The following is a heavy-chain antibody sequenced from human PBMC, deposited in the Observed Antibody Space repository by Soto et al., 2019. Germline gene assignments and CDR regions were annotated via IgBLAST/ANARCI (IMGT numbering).Heavy chain of an antibody. CDR2: IIPIFGTA. J-gene: IGHJ6*02. CDR1: GGTFSSYA. V-gene: IGHV1-69*13. CDR3: AGGGYSYGHYYYYGMDV. Sequence: SVKVSCKASGGTFSSYAISWVRQAPGQGLEWMGGIIPIFGTANYAQKFQGRVTITADESTSTAYMELSSLRSEDTAVYYCAGGGYSYGHYYYYGMDVWGQGTTVTV. D-gene: IGHD5-18*01.